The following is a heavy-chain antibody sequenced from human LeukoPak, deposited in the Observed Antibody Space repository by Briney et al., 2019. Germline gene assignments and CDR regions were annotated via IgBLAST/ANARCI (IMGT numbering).Heavy chain of an antibody. CDR3: TRDPNAYDFWSGYYGDY. D-gene: IGHD3-3*01. CDR1: GLTFGDYA. CDR2: IRSKAYGGTT. J-gene: IGHJ4*02. Sequence: GGSLRLSCTASGLTFGDYAMSWVRQAPGKGLEWVGFIRSKAYGGTTEYAASVKGRFTISRDDSKSIAYLQMNSLKTEDTAVYYCTRDPNAYDFWSGYYGDYWGQGTLVTVSS. V-gene: IGHV3-49*04.